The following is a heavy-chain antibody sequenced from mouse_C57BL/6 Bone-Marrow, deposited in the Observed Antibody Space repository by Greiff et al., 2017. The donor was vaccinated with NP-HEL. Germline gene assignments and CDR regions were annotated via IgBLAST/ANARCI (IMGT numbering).Heavy chain of an antibody. CDR2: ISGGGGNT. V-gene: IGHV5-9*01. J-gene: IGHJ3*01. Sequence: EVKVVESGGGLVKPGGSLKLSCAASGFTFSSYTMSWVRQTPEKRLEWVATISGGGGNTYYPDSVKGRFTISRDNAKNTLYLQMSSLRSEDTALYYCAREKKITGSWFAYWGQGTLVTVSA. CDR3: AREKKITGSWFAY. CDR1: GFTFSSYT. D-gene: IGHD4-1*01.